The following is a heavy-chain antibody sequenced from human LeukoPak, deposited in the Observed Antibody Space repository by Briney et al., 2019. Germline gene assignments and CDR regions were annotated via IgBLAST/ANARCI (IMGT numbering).Heavy chain of an antibody. Sequence: SETLSLTCTVSGYSISSGYYWGWIRQPPGKGLEWIGSIYHSGSTYYNASLKSRVTISVDTSKNQFSLKLSSVTAADTAVYYCALNYMDVWGKGTTVTVSS. CDR1: GYSISSGYY. J-gene: IGHJ6*03. CDR3: ALNYMDV. V-gene: IGHV4-38-2*02. CDR2: IYHSGST.